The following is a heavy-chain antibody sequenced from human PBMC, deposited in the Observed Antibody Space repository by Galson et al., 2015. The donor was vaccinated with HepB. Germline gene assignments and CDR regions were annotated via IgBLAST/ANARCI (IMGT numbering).Heavy chain of an antibody. CDR1: GGSVSRDKYY. J-gene: IGHJ5*02. D-gene: IGHD3-3*01. CDR2: IYYSGST. CDR3: ARVSNYDFWSGYYTGVNHWFDP. V-gene: IGHV4-61*01. Sequence: ETLSLTCTVSGGSVSRDKYYWSWIRQPPGKGLEWIGYIYYSGSTNYNPSLKSRVTISVDTSKNQFSLKLSSVTAADTAVYYCARVSNYDFWSGYYTGVNHWFDPWGQGTLVTVSS.